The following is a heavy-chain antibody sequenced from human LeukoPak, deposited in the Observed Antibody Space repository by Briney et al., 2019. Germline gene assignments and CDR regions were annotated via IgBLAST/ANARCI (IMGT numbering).Heavy chain of an antibody. V-gene: IGHV5-51*01. Sequence: GESLKISCKGSGYSFTSYWIGWVRQMPGKGLEWMGIIYPGDSDTRYSPSFQGQVTISADKSISTAYLQWSSLKASDTAMYYCASQTDSSSRYYYYYGMDVWGQGTTVTVSS. J-gene: IGHJ6*02. CDR1: GYSFTSYW. D-gene: IGHD6-13*01. CDR3: ASQTDSSSRYYYYYGMDV. CDR2: IYPGDSDT.